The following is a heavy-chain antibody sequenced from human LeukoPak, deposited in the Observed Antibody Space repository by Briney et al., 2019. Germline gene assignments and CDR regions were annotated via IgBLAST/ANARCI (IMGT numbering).Heavy chain of an antibody. Sequence: SQTLSLTCAISGDSVSSNSAAWNWIRQSPSRGLEWLGRTYYRSKWYNDYAVSVKSRITINPDTSKNQFSLQLNSVTPEDTAVYYCAREGSGDSSGWYWGEYYFDYWGQGTLVTVSS. J-gene: IGHJ4*02. CDR3: AREGSGDSSGWYWGEYYFDY. D-gene: IGHD6-19*01. V-gene: IGHV6-1*01. CDR2: TYYRSKWYN. CDR1: GDSVSSNSAA.